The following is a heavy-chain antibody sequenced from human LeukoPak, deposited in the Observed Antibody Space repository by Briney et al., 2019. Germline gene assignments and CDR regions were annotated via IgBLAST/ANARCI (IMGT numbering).Heavy chain of an antibody. D-gene: IGHD1-26*01. V-gene: IGHV4-61*02. CDR2: IYTSGST. Sequence: PSGTLSLTCTVSGGSISSGSYYWSWIRQPAGKGLEWIGRIYTSGSTNYNPSLKSRVTISVDTSKNQFSLKLSSVTAADTAVYYCARDRLSGSYWGRFFDYWGQGTLVTVSS. J-gene: IGHJ4*02. CDR3: ARDRLSGSYWGRFFDY. CDR1: GGSISSGSYY.